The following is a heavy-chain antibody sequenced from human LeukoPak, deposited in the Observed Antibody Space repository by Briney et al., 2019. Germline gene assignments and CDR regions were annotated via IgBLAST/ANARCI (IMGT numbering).Heavy chain of an antibody. CDR3: ARTPSCSWYRYYYYGMDV. D-gene: IGHD6-13*01. Sequence: ASVKVSCKASGYTFTSYGISWVRQAPGQGLEWMGWISAYNGNTNYAQKLQGRVTMTTDTSTSTAYMELRSLRSDDTAVYYCARTPSCSWYRYYYYGMDVWGQGTTVTVSS. V-gene: IGHV1-18*01. J-gene: IGHJ6*02. CDR1: GYTFTSYG. CDR2: ISAYNGNT.